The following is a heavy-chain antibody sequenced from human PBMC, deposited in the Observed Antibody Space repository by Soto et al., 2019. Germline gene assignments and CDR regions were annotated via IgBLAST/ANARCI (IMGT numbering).Heavy chain of an antibody. CDR1: GFTFNSAW. Sequence: EVQLVESGGGLVKPGASVRLSCAASGFTFNSAWMSWVRQAPGKGLEWVGRIRSKSDGGTTDCAAPVRGRFSISRDDSKNTLYLQMSSLEIEDTAVYYCTEGTSFWGQGTLVTVSS. CDR3: TEGTSF. V-gene: IGHV3-15*01. D-gene: IGHD4-17*01. J-gene: IGHJ4*02. CDR2: IRSKSDGGTT.